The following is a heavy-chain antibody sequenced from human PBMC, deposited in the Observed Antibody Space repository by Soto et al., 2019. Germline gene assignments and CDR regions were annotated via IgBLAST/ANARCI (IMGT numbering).Heavy chain of an antibody. CDR1: GGSISSYY. J-gene: IGHJ5*02. Sequence: PSETLSLTCTVSGGSISSYYWSWIRQPPGKGLERIGYIYYSGSTNYNPSLKSRVTISVDTSKNQFSLKLSSVTAADTAVYYCGRQVYSSSWPSTYNWFDPWGQGTLVTVSS. V-gene: IGHV4-59*08. D-gene: IGHD6-13*01. CDR3: GRQVYSSSWPSTYNWFDP. CDR2: IYYSGST.